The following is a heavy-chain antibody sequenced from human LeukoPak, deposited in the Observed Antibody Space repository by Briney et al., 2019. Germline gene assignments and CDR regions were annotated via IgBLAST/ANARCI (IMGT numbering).Heavy chain of an antibody. CDR2: IYYSGST. Sequence: SETLSLTCTVSGGPISSGDYYWSWIRQPPGKGLEWIGYIYYSGSTYYNPSLKSRVTISVDTSENQFSLKLSSVTAADTAVYYCARDMRYCSGGSCHDFDYWGQGTLVTVSS. D-gene: IGHD2-15*01. J-gene: IGHJ4*02. CDR3: ARDMRYCSGGSCHDFDY. CDR1: GGPISSGDYY. V-gene: IGHV4-30-4*01.